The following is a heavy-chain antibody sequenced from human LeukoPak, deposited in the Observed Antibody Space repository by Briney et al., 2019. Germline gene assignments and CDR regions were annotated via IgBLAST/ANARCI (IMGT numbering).Heavy chain of an antibody. CDR2: ISSSSSYI. Sequence: GGSLRLSCAASGFTFHDYGMNWVRQAPGKGLEWVSSISSSSSYIYYADSVKGRFTISRDNAKNSLYLQMNSLRAEDTAVYYCARDLSSAALDYWGQGTLVTVSS. J-gene: IGHJ4*02. CDR3: ARDLSSAALDY. V-gene: IGHV3-21*01. D-gene: IGHD6-13*01. CDR1: GFTFHDYG.